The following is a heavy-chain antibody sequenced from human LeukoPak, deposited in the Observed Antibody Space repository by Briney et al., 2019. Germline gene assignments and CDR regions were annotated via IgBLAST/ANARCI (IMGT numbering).Heavy chain of an antibody. D-gene: IGHD5/OR15-5a*01. CDR1: GFTFSSYE. CDR3: ARVSPLYLYAVD. J-gene: IGHJ4*02. V-gene: IGHV3-48*03. CDR2: ISSSGSTI. Sequence: PGGSLRLSCAASGFTFSSYEMNWVRQAPGKGLEWVSYISSSGSTIYYADSVKGRFTISRDNAKNSLYLQMNSLRAEDTAVYYCARVSPLYLYAVDWGQGTLVTVSS.